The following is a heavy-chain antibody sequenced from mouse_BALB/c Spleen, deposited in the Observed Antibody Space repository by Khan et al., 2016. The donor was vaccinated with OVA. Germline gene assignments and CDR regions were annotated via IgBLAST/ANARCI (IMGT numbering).Heavy chain of an antibody. V-gene: IGHV1S56*01. CDR1: GYTFTSYN. D-gene: IGHD2-4*01. J-gene: IGHJ4*01. CDR3: AREGLRGVGMDY. CDR2: IYPGDGDT. Sequence: VQLQQSGPELVKPGAFVKISCKASGYTFTSYNINWVKQRPGQGLEWIGWIYPGDGDTKYNEKFKGKATLTADKSSTTAYMQFTSLTSENSAVYLCAREGLRGVGMDYWGQGTSVTVSS.